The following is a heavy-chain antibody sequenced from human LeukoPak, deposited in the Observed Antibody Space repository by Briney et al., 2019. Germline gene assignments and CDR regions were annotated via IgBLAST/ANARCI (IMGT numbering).Heavy chain of an antibody. CDR2: INPNSGGT. CDR3: ARSAVAAHFDY. J-gene: IGHJ4*02. V-gene: IGHV1-2*06. CDR1: GYTFTGYY. Sequence: ASVKVSCKASGYTFTGYYMHWVRQAPGQGLGWMGRINPNSGGTNYAQKFQGRVTMTRDTSISTAYMELSRLRSDDTAVYYCARSAVAAHFDYWGQGTLVTVSS. D-gene: IGHD6-19*01.